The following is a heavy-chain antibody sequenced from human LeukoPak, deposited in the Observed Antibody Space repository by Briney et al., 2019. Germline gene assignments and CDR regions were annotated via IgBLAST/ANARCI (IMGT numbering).Heavy chain of an antibody. Sequence: KPGGSLRLSCAASGFTFSSYSMNWVRQAPGKGLEWVSSISSSSSYIYYADSVKGRFTISRDNAKNSLYLQMNSLRAEDTAVYYCARDLAVAATPFGYWGQGTLVTVSS. CDR1: GFTFSSYS. J-gene: IGHJ4*02. CDR2: ISSSSSYI. V-gene: IGHV3-21*01. D-gene: IGHD2-15*01. CDR3: ARDLAVAATPFGY.